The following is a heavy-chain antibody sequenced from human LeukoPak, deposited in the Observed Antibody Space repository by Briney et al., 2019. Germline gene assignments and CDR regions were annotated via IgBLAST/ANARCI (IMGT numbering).Heavy chain of an antibody. V-gene: IGHV4-34*01. Sequence: SGTLSLTCAVYGGSFSGYYWSWIRQPPGKGLEWIGEINHSGSTNYNPSLKSRVTLSVDTSKNQFSLKLSSVTAADTAVYYCARLSRKRQWSSKAHPSFDYWGQGTLVTVSS. CDR3: ARLSRKRQWSSKAHPSFDY. CDR1: GGSFSGYY. CDR2: INHSGST. D-gene: IGHD6-19*01. J-gene: IGHJ4*02.